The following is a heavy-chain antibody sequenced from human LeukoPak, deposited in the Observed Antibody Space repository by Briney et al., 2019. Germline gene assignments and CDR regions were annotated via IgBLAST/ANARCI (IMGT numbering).Heavy chain of an antibody. CDR1: GGSISTSTYY. D-gene: IGHD2-2*01. CDR3: ARRGRVVVPAAPDAFAI. CDR2: MHYSGST. Sequence: PSETLSLTCTVSGGSISTSTYYWGWIRQPPGKGLEWIGSMHYSGSTNYKPSLKSRVTISGDASKNQFSLQLSPLTAADTAVYYCARRGRVVVPAAPDAFAIWGQGTMLSVPS. J-gene: IGHJ3*02. V-gene: IGHV4-39*01.